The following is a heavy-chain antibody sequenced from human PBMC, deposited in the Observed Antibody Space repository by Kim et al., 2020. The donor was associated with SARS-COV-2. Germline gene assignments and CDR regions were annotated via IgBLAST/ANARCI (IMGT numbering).Heavy chain of an antibody. CDR3: ARDSEIASYAAAGTTPDP. Sequence: SETLSLTCAVYGESSSRYYWTWIRQSPGKGLEWIGEINHRGTTKYNPSLKNRATISLGTPKNQFALKLTSVTAADTAIYFCARDSEIASYAAAGTTPDP. V-gene: IGHV4-34*01. CDR2: INHRGTT. J-gene: IGHJ5*02. D-gene: IGHD1-1*01. CDR1: GESSSRYY.